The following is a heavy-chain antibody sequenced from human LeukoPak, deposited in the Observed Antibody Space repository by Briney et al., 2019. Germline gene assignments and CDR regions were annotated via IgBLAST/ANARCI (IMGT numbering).Heavy chain of an antibody. CDR2: IYSSGST. V-gene: IGHV4-4*07. CDR3: ARGAYGSGSTNWFDP. J-gene: IGHJ5*02. CDR1: GGSISSYY. D-gene: IGHD3-10*01. Sequence: PSETLSLTCTVSGGSISSYYWSWIRQPAGKGLEWIGRIYSSGSTDYNSSLKSRVTMSVDTSKNQFSLKLSSVTAADTAVYYCARGAYGSGSTNWFDPLGQGTLVTVSS.